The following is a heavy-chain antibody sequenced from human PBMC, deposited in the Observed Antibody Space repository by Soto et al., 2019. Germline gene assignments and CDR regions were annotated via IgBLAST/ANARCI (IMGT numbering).Heavy chain of an antibody. Sequence: GGSLRLSCAASGFNFSSYAMHWVRQAPGKGLEWVAVISYDGSNKYYADSVKGRFTISRDNSKNTLYLQMNSLRAEDTAVYYCAKGPLIIMIVDWGQGTLVTAPQ. J-gene: IGHJ4*02. V-gene: IGHV3-30-3*01. CDR2: ISYDGSNK. D-gene: IGHD3-22*01. CDR1: GFNFSSYA. CDR3: AKGPLIIMIVD.